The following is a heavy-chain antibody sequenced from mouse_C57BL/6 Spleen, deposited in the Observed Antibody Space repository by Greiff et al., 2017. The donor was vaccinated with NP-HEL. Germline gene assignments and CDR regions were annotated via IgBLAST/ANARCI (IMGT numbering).Heavy chain of an antibody. V-gene: IGHV8-8*01. CDR3: ARRGYYGSSYDWYFDV. CDR1: GFSLSTFGMG. J-gene: IGHJ1*03. D-gene: IGHD1-1*01. Sequence: QVTLKVSGPGILQPSQTLSLTCSFSGFSLSTFGMGVVWIRPPSGKGLEWLAHIWWDDDKYYNPVLKSRLTISKDTSKNQVFLKIANVDTADTATYYCARRGYYGSSYDWYFDVWGTGTTVTVSS. CDR2: IWWDDDK.